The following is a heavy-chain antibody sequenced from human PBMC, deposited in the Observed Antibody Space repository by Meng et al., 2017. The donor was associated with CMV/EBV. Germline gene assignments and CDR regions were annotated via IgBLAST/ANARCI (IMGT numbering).Heavy chain of an antibody. CDR3: ARDGQGSYDFWSGYYKQYYGMDV. J-gene: IGHJ6*02. D-gene: IGHD3-3*01. V-gene: IGHV3-23*03. CDR2: IDTGATRT. CDR1: GFSFSNFA. Sequence: GESLKISCAASGFSFSNFAMTWVRQAPGKGLEWVSVIDTGATRTYYADSVKGRFIVTRGDFKNTLFLQMNSLRAEDTAVYYCARDGQGSYDFWSGYYKQYYGMDVWGQGTTVTVSS.